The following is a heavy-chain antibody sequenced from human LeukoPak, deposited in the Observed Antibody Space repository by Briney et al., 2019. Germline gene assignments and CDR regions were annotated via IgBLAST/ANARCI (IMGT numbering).Heavy chain of an antibody. V-gene: IGHV3-21*01. D-gene: IGHD6-6*01. J-gene: IGHJ6*03. CDR3: ARDNRGWQGIAARPKRSDYYYMDV. Sequence: GGSLRLSCAASGFTFSSYSMNWVRQAPGKGLEWVSSISSSSDYIYYADSVKGRFTISRDNAKNSLYLQMNSLRAEDTAVYYCARDNRGWQGIAARPKRSDYYYMDVWGKGTTVTVSS. CDR1: GFTFSSYS. CDR2: ISSSSDYI.